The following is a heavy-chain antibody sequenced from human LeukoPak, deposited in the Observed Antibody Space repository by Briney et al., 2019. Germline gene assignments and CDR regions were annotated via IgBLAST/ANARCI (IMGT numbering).Heavy chain of an antibody. J-gene: IGHJ3*02. V-gene: IGHV4-59*01. CDR3: SRESNLFGVADDAFDI. Sequence: SETLSLTCTVSGGSISSYYWSWIRQPPGKGLEWIGYIYYSGSTNYNPSLKSRVTISVDTSKNQFSLKLSSVTAADTAVYYCSRESNLFGVADDAFDIWGQGTMVTVSS. CDR1: GGSISSYY. CDR2: IYYSGST. D-gene: IGHD3-3*01.